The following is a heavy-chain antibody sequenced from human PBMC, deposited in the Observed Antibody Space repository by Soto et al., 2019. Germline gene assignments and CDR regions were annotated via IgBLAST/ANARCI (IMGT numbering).Heavy chain of an antibody. CDR3: ASSGYSSGWYMG. CDR2: INHSGST. V-gene: IGHV4-34*01. J-gene: IGHJ4*02. D-gene: IGHD6-19*01. CDR1: SGSFSDYY. Sequence: SETLSLTCAVYSGSFSDYYWSWIRQPPGKGLEWIGEINHSGSTNYNPSLKSRVTISVDTSKNQFSLMLSSETAADTAVYYCASSGYSSGWYMGWGQGTLVTVSS.